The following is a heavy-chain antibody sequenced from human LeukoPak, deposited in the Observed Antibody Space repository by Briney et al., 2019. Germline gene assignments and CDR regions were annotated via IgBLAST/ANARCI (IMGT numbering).Heavy chain of an antibody. V-gene: IGHV4-39*07. J-gene: IGHJ6*03. CDR3: ARVSVHYYYMDV. D-gene: IGHD2-8*01. CDR2: IYYSGST. Sequence: SETLSLTCTVSGGSISSSSHYWGWIRQPPGKGLEWIGSIYYSGSTYYNPSLKSRVTISVDTSKNQFSLKLSSVTAADTAVYYCARVSVHYYYMDVWGKGTTVTVSS. CDR1: GGSISSSSHY.